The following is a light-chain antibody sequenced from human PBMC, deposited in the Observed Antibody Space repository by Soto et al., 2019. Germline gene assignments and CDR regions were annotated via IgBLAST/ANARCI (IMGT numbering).Light chain of an antibody. V-gene: IGKV1-33*01. CDR3: QQYDNPLFA. Sequence: DIQMTQSPSSLSASVGDRVTITCQASQDISVYLNWYQQKPGKAPKLLIYDASNLETGVPSRFRGSGSGTDFTFTISSLQPEDFATYYCQQYDNPLFAFGPGTIVDIK. CDR1: QDISVY. CDR2: DAS. J-gene: IGKJ3*01.